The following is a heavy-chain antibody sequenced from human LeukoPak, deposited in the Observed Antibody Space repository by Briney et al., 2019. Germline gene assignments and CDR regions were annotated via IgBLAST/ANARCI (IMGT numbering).Heavy chain of an antibody. V-gene: IGHV4-39*01. CDR2: IYYSGST. J-gene: IGHJ3*02. CDR3: ARPRKIAVAGDDAFDI. Sequence: PSETLSLTRTVSGGSISSSSYYWGWIRQPPGKGLEWIGSIYYSGSTYYNPSLKSRVTISVDTSKNQFSLKLSSVTAADTAVYYCARPRKIAVAGDDAFDIWGQGTMVTVSS. D-gene: IGHD6-19*01. CDR1: GGSISSSSYY.